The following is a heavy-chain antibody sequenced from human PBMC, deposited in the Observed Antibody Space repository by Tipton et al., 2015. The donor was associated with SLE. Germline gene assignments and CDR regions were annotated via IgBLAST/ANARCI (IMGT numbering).Heavy chain of an antibody. CDR1: GFTFSDYY. Sequence: SLRLSCAASGFTFSDYYMSWIRQAPGKGLEWVSYISSSSSYTNYADSVKGRFTISRDNAKNSLYLQMNSLRAEDTAVYYCARVGVSGDWFDPWGQGTLVTVSS. CDR3: ARVGVSGDWFDP. J-gene: IGHJ5*02. CDR2: ISSSSSYT. V-gene: IGHV3-11*05. D-gene: IGHD3-16*01.